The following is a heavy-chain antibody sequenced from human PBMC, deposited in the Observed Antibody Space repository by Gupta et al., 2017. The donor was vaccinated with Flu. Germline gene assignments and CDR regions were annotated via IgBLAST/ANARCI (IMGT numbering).Heavy chain of an antibody. V-gene: IGHV1-69*01. Sequence: QVQLVQSGAEVKKPGSSVKVSCKASGGTFSSYAISWVRQAPGQGLEWMGGIIPIFGTANYAQKFQGRVTITADESTSTAYMELSSLRSEDTAVYYCAREGTVSSSWYHHGDTNYYYYGMDVWGQGTTVTVSS. CDR1: GGTFSSYA. CDR3: AREGTVSSSWYHHGDTNYYYYGMDV. CDR2: IIPIFGTA. J-gene: IGHJ6*02. D-gene: IGHD6-13*01.